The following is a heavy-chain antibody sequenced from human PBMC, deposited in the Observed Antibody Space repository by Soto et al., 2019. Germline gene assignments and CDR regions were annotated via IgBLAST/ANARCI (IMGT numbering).Heavy chain of an antibody. CDR1: GGSITTDNCY. CDR2: VYYSGTT. CDR3: ARQKQYYDVLAGYYRAHYFDY. Sequence: QLQLQESGPGLVKAAETLSLTCSVSGGSITTDNCYWGWIRQPPGKGVEWIGRVYYSGTTYYNPSLKSRVTISVDTSKNHFSLRLTSVTAADTAVYYCARQKQYYDVLAGYYRAHYFDYWGQGSLVTVSS. J-gene: IGHJ4*02. D-gene: IGHD3-9*01. V-gene: IGHV4-39*01.